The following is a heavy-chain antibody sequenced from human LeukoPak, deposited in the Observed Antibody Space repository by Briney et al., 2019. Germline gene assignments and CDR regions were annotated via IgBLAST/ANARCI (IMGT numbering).Heavy chain of an antibody. D-gene: IGHD6-13*01. V-gene: IGHV1-2*02. CDR3: ARSIAAAGNLYYYYYMDV. J-gene: IGHJ6*03. CDR2: INPNSGGT. Sequence: ASVKVSCKASGYTFTGYYMHWVRQAPGQGLEWVGWINPNSGGTNYAQKFQGRVTMTRDTSISTAYMELSRLRSDDTAVYYCARSIAAAGNLYYYYYMDVWGKGTTVTISS. CDR1: GYTFTGYY.